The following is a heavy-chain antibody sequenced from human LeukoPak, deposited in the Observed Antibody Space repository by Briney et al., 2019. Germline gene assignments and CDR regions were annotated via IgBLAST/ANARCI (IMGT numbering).Heavy chain of an antibody. CDR1: GFTFSSYG. CDR3: AQSGRIVVAGTKTAPPYFQH. V-gene: IGHV3-30*02. Sequence: PGGSLRLSCAASGFTFSSYGMHWVRQAPGKGLEWVAFIRYDGSNKYYADSVKGRFTISRDNSKNTLYLQMNSLRAEDTAVYYCAQSGRIVVAGTKTAPPYFQHWGQGTLVTVSS. CDR2: IRYDGSNK. J-gene: IGHJ1*01. D-gene: IGHD6-19*01.